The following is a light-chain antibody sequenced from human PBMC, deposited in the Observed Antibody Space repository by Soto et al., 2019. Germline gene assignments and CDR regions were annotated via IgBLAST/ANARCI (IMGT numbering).Light chain of an antibody. Sequence: QSVLTQPASVSGSPGQSITISCTGTSSDVGGYGYVSWYQQHPGKAPKLMIYEVSNRPSGVSNRFSGSKSGNTASLTISGLQAEDEADYYCSSYTSSSTRVFGGGTQLTVL. CDR1: SSDVGGYGY. CDR2: EVS. CDR3: SSYTSSSTRV. V-gene: IGLV2-14*01. J-gene: IGLJ3*02.